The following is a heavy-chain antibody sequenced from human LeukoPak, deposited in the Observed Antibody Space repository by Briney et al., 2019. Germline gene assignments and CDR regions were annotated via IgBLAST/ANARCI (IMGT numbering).Heavy chain of an antibody. J-gene: IGHJ5*02. CDR1: GYSFTSYW. Sequence: GESLKISCKGSGYSFTSYWIGWVRQMPGKGLEWMGIIYPGDSDTRYSPSFQGQVTISADKSISTAYPQWSSLKASDTAMYYCARLGGYCSSTSCYTLSNWFDPWGQGTLVTVSS. CDR2: IYPGDSDT. D-gene: IGHD2-2*02. V-gene: IGHV5-51*01. CDR3: ARLGGYCSSTSCYTLSNWFDP.